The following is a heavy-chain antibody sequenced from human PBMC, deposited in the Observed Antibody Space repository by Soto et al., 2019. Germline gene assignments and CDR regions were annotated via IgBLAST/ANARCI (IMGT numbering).Heavy chain of an antibody. Sequence: ETLSLTCTVSGGSISDYYWSWIRQPPGKGLEWVGYIYYTGSTTYNPSLKSRLTLSVDTSKNQFSLKLRSVSAADTAVYYCARLGRWLQALDSWGQGTLVTVSS. D-gene: IGHD5-12*01. CDR2: IYYTGST. V-gene: IGHV4-59*08. CDR3: ARLGRWLQALDS. CDR1: GGSISDYY. J-gene: IGHJ5*01.